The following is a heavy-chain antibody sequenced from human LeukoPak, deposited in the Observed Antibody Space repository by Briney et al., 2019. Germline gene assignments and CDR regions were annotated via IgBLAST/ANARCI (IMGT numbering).Heavy chain of an antibody. CDR1: GFTFSGYW. CDR2: INSDGSST. V-gene: IGHV3-74*01. Sequence: PGGSLRLSCAASGFTFSGYWMHWVRQAPGKGLVWVSRINSDGSSTTYADSVKGRFTISRDNAKNTLYLQMNSLRAEDTAVHYCAREDAVAGTEINWFDPWGQGTLVTVSS. CDR3: AREDAVAGTEINWFDP. J-gene: IGHJ5*02. D-gene: IGHD6-19*01.